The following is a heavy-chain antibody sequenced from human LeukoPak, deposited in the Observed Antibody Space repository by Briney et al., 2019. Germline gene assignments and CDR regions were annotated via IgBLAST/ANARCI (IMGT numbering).Heavy chain of an antibody. CDR3: ARGQGYCTNGVCCGEGFPFDY. J-gene: IGHJ4*02. Sequence: GASVKVSCKASGYTFTSYAMHWVRQAPGQRLEWMGWINAGNGNTKYSQKFQGRVTITRDTSASTAYMELSSLRSEDTAVYYCARGQGYCTNGVCCGEGFPFDYWGQGTLVTVSS. D-gene: IGHD2-8*01. V-gene: IGHV1-3*01. CDR1: GYTFTSYA. CDR2: INAGNGNT.